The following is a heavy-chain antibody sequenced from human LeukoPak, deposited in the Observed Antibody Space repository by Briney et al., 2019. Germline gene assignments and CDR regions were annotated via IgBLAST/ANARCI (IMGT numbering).Heavy chain of an antibody. CDR2: TYYRSKWYN. CDR3: ARETDFWSGYSRGYFDY. CDR1: GDSVSSNSAA. Sequence: SQTLSLTCAISGDSVSSNSAAWNWIRQSPSRGLEWLGRTYYRSKWYNDYAVSVKSRITINPDTSKNQFSLQLSSVTAADTAVYYCARETDFWSGYSRGYFDYWGQGTLSPSPQ. J-gene: IGHJ4*02. D-gene: IGHD3-3*01. V-gene: IGHV6-1*01.